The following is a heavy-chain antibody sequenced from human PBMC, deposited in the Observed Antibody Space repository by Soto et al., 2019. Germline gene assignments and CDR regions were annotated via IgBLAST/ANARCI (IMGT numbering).Heavy chain of an antibody. CDR3: AKLTYYDILTRSDAFDI. D-gene: IGHD3-9*01. Sequence: GGSLRLSCAASGFTFSSYAMSWVRQAPGKGLEWVSAISGSGGSTYYADSVKGRFTISRDNSKNTLYLQMNSLRAEDTAVYYCAKLTYYDILTRSDAFDIWGQGTMVTVSS. V-gene: IGHV3-23*01. CDR2: ISGSGGST. J-gene: IGHJ3*02. CDR1: GFTFSSYA.